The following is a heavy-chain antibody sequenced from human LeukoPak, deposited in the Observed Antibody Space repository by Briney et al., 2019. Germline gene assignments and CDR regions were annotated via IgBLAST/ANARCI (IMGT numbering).Heavy chain of an antibody. J-gene: IGHJ4*02. V-gene: IGHV3-23*01. CDR1: GFTFSSYA. Sequence: GGSLRLSCAASGFTFSSYAMSWVRQAPGKGLEWVSAISGSGGSTYYADSVKGRFTISRDNSKNTPYLQMNSLRAEDTAIYYCANGWELHTFDYWGQGALVTVSS. CDR2: ISGSGGST. D-gene: IGHD1-26*01. CDR3: ANGWELHTFDY.